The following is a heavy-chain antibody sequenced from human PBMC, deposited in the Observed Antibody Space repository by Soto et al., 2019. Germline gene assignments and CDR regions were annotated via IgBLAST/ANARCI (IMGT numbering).Heavy chain of an antibody. V-gene: IGHV3-15*01. CDR2: IKSKSDGGTT. D-gene: IGHD3-16*01. J-gene: IGHJ4*02. Sequence: GGSLRLSCAASGFTFSDTWMNWVRQAPGKGLEWVGRIKSKSDGGTTDYAAPVKGRFTITRDDSKNQLYLQMNSLKTEDTGVYHCATVSPIWGGSRWGQGTRVTVSS. CDR3: ATVSPIWGGSR. CDR1: GFTFSDTW.